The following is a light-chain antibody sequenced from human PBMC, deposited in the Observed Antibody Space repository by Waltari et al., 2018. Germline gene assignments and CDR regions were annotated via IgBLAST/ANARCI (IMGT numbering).Light chain of an antibody. V-gene: IGKV3-20*01. CDR1: QSVGNY. J-gene: IGKJ1*01. CDR3: QHHVRLPAT. CDR2: GAS. Sequence: EIVLTQSPGTLSVSPGERATLSCRASQSVGNYLAWYQQKPGQAPRLLIYGASSRAAGIPDRFSGSGSGADFTLTISRLESEDFAVYYCQHHVRLPATFGQGTKVE.